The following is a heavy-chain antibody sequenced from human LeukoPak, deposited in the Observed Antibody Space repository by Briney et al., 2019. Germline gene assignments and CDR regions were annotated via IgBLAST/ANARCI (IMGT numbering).Heavy chain of an antibody. D-gene: IGHD6-13*01. CDR2: ISSSSSYI. V-gene: IGHV3-21*01. J-gene: IGHJ5*02. Sequence: PGGSLRLSCAASGFTFSSYSMNWVRQAPGKGLEWVPSISSSSSYIYYGDSVKGRFTISRDNAKKSVFLQMNSLRAEDTAVYYCARETILAAGKAFDPWGQGTLVTVSS. CDR1: GFTFSSYS. CDR3: ARETILAAGKAFDP.